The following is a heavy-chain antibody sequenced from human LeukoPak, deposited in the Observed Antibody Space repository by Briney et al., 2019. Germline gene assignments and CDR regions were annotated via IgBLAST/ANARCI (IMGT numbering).Heavy chain of an antibody. Sequence: ASVKVSCKASGGTFSSYTISWVRQAPGQGLEWMGRIIPILGIANYAQKFQGRVTITTDESTSTAYMELSSLRSEDTAVYYCARVGAPIDYYGSGSYYATFDYWGQGTLVTVSS. CDR2: IIPILGIA. CDR3: ARVGAPIDYYGSGSYYATFDY. CDR1: GGTFSSYT. V-gene: IGHV1-69*16. D-gene: IGHD3-10*01. J-gene: IGHJ4*02.